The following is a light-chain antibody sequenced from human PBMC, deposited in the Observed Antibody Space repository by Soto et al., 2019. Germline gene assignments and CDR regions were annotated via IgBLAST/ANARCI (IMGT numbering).Light chain of an antibody. V-gene: IGKV1-5*01. CDR3: QQYSSYSWT. CDR2: DAS. Sequence: DIQMTQSPSTLSASVGARVPITCRASQSISSWLAWYQQKPGKAPKLLIYDASSLESGVPSRFSGSGSGTEFTLTISSLQPDDFATYYCQQYSSYSWTFGQGTKVDIK. J-gene: IGKJ1*01. CDR1: QSISSW.